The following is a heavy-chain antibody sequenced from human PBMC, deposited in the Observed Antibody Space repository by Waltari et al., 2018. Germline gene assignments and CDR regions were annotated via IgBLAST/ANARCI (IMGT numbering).Heavy chain of an antibody. CDR2: ISAYNGNT. J-gene: IGHJ6*02. V-gene: IGHV1-18*01. CDR3: ARVDVVVPAAPYYYYGMDV. CDR1: GYTFTSYG. Sequence: QVQLVQSGAEVKKPGASVKVSCKASGYTFTSYGISWVRPAPGQGLEWMGWISAYNGNTNYAQKLQGRVTMTTDTSTSTAYMELRSLRSDDTAVYYCARVDVVVPAAPYYYYGMDVWGQGTTVTVSS. D-gene: IGHD2-2*01.